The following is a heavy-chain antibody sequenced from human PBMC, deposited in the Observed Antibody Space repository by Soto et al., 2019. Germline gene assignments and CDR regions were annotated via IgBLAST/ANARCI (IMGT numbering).Heavy chain of an antibody. CDR2: IYWDDDK. V-gene: IGHV2-5*02. J-gene: IGHJ4*02. D-gene: IGHD3-10*01. CDR3: AHTPTVLWFGELPIDS. Sequence: QITLKESGPTLVKPTQTLTLTCTFSGFSLSTSGVGVGWIRQPPGKALEWLALIYWDDDKRYSPSLKSRLTTTKDTSKSPAVLTMTNMDTVDTATYYCAHTPTVLWFGELPIDSWGQGTLVTVSP. CDR1: GFSLSTSGVG.